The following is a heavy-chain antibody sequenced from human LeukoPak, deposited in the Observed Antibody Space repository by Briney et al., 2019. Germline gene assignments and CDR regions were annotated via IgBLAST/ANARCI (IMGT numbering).Heavy chain of an antibody. CDR3: AREPDYDILTGYSY. CDR2: ISSSGSTI. J-gene: IGHJ4*02. V-gene: IGHV3-48*03. Sequence: QPGGSLRLSCAASGFTFSSYEMNWVRRAPGKGLEWVSYISSSGSTIYYADSVKGRFTISRDNAKNSLYLQMNSLRAEDTAVYYCAREPDYDILTGYSYWGQGTLVTVSS. D-gene: IGHD3-9*01. CDR1: GFTFSSYE.